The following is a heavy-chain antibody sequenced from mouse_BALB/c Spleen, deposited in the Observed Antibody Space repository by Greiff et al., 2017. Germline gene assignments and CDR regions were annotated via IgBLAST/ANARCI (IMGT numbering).Heavy chain of an antibody. J-gene: IGHJ4*01. CDR2: IWSGGST. V-gene: IGHV2-2*02. CDR1: GFSLTSYG. CDR3: ARKPSYYYGSSYAMDY. Sequence: VQLQQSGPGLVQPSQSLSITCTVSGFSLTSYGVHWVRQSPGKGLEWLGVIWSGGSTDYNAAFISRLSISKDNSKSQVFFKMNSLQANDTAIYYCARKPSYYYGSSYAMDYWGQGTSVTVSS. D-gene: IGHD1-1*01.